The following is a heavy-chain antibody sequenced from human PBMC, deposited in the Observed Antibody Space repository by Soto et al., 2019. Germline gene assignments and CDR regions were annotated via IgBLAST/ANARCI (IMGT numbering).Heavy chain of an antibody. CDR2: IYYSGST. D-gene: IGHD6-13*01. J-gene: IGHJ5*02. V-gene: IGHV4-59*01. Sequence: PSGTLSLTCTVSGGSISSYYWSWIRQPPGKGLEWIGYIYYSGSTNYNPSLKSRVTISVDTSKNQFSLKLSSVTAADTAVYYCARVRGSSWYWFDPRGQGTLVTVSS. CDR3: ARVRGSSWYWFDP. CDR1: GGSISSYY.